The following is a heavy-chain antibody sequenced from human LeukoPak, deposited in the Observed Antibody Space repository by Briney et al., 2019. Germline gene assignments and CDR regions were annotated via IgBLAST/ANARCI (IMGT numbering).Heavy chain of an antibody. Sequence: TSETLSLTCAVYGGSFSGYYWSWIRQPPGKGLEWIGEINHSGSTNYNPSLKSRVTISVDTSKNQFSLKLSSVTAADTAVYYCARHSGYSYYFDYWGQGTLVTVSS. D-gene: IGHD5-18*01. CDR1: GGSFSGYY. CDR2: INHSGST. V-gene: IGHV4-34*01. J-gene: IGHJ4*02. CDR3: ARHSGYSYYFDY.